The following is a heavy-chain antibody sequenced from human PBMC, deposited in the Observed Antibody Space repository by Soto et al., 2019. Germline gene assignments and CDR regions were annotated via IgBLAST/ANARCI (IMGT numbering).Heavy chain of an antibody. Sequence: QLVLQESGSGLVRPSQTLSLTCSVSGGSINSGRSSWNWIRQSPGKGLEWIAYIYHSGSTYYNPSPKSRGTISVDRSETQFSLKLTSVTAADTAVYYCVRESTTSGPNWFDTWGPGILVTVSS. D-gene: IGHD1-1*01. CDR3: VRESTTSGPNWFDT. J-gene: IGHJ5*02. CDR2: IYHSGST. CDR1: GGSINSGRSS. V-gene: IGHV4-30-2*06.